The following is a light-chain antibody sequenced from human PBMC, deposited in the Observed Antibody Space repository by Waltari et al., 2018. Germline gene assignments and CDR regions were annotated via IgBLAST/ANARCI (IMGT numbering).Light chain of an antibody. CDR3: LQYNDWPPWT. J-gene: IGKJ1*01. V-gene: IGKV3-15*01. CDR1: QSVTSN. Sequence: EIVMTQSPATLSVSPGERATLSCRASQSVTSNLAWYQQKPGQAPRLLIFGASTRPADIPARFSGSGSGTEFTLTISSLQSEDFAVYYCLQYNDWPPWTFGQGTKVEI. CDR2: GAS.